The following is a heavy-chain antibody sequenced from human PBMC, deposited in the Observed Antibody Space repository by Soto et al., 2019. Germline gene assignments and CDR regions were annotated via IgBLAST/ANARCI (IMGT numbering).Heavy chain of an antibody. CDR3: ANAPGLFKTAMASVGHAYGMDV. V-gene: IGHV3-23*01. CDR1: GFTFSSYA. D-gene: IGHD2-21*01. CDR2: ISGSGGST. Sequence: EVQLLESGGGLVQPGGSLRLSCAASGFTFSSYAMSWVRQAPGKGLEWVSAISGSGGSTYYADSVKGRFTISRDNSKNAVYLRLTSLRAEDAAVYYCANAPGLFKTAMASVGHAYGMDVWGPGPTVTVSS. J-gene: IGHJ6*02.